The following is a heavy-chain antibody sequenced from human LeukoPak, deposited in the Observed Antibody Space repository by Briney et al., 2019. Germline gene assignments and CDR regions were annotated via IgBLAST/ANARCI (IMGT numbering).Heavy chain of an antibody. CDR3: AKHLSGSRAFDI. V-gene: IGHV3-7*05. D-gene: IGHD1-26*01. CDR2: IKQDGSDK. J-gene: IGHJ3*02. CDR1: GFTFSGYW. Sequence: GGSLRLSCAASGFTFSGYWMSWVRQAPGKGLEWVAKIKQDGSDKYYADSVKGRFTISRDNAKNTLYLQMNSLRAEDTAVYYCAKHLSGSRAFDIWGQGTMVTVSS.